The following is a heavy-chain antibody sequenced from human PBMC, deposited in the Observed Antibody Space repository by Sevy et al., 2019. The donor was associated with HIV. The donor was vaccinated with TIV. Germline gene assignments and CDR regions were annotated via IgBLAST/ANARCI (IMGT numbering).Heavy chain of an antibody. CDR3: ARDLPPSATTVAHFDY. J-gene: IGHJ4*02. V-gene: IGHV3-48*03. Sequence: GGSLRLSCAASGFTFSSYEMNWVRQAPGKGLEWVSYITNSGSAEYYSDSVRGRFTSSRDNTKNSLYLQMNSLRAEDTALYYWARDLPPSATTVAHFDYWGRGTLVTVSS. D-gene: IGHD4-17*01. CDR2: ITNSGSAE. CDR1: GFTFSSYE.